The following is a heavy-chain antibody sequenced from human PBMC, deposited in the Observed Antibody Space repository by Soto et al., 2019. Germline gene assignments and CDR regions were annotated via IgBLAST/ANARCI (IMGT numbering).Heavy chain of an antibody. V-gene: IGHV3-30-3*01. Sequence: QVQLVESGGGVVQPGRSLRLSCAASGFTFSSYAMHWVRQAPGKGLEWVAVISYDGSNKYYADSVKGRFTISRDNSKNALYLQMNSLRAEDTAVYYCARDQALVPAARFQPLDYWGQGTLVTVSS. CDR1: GFTFSSYA. CDR3: ARDQALVPAARFQPLDY. CDR2: ISYDGSNK. D-gene: IGHD2-2*01. J-gene: IGHJ4*02.